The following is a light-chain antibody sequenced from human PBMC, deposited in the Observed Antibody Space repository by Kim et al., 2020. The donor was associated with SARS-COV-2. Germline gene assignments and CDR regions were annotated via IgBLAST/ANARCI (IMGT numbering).Light chain of an antibody. CDR3: ATWDDSLNGL. J-gene: IGLJ2*01. Sequence: PGQRVTIFCSGGSSHIGSNTVNWDQQFPRTAPKLLIYSDYQRPSGVPERFSGSRSGTSASLVISGLQSEDEAVYYCATWDDSLNGLFGGGTKVTVL. CDR2: SDY. V-gene: IGLV1-44*01. CDR1: SSHIGSNT.